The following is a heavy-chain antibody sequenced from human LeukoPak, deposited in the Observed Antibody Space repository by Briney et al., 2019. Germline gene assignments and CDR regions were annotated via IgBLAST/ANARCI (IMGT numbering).Heavy chain of an antibody. J-gene: IGHJ6*03. CDR3: ARDSYYYGSGSLDPYYYYYYMDV. CDR1: GFTFSSYS. Sequence: PGGSLRLSCAASGFTFSSYSMNWDRQAPGRGLEWVSSISSSSSYIYYADSVKGRFTISRDNAKNSLYLQMNSLRAEDTAVYYCARDSYYYGSGSLDPYYYYYYMDVWGKGTTLTVSS. D-gene: IGHD3-10*01. CDR2: ISSSSSYI. V-gene: IGHV3-21*01.